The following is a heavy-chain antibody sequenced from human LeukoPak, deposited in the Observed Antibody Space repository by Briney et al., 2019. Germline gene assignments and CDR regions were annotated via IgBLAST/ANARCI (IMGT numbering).Heavy chain of an antibody. CDR1: GGTFSGYA. Sequence: ASVKVSCKASGGTFSGYAITWVRQAPGQGLEWMGGIIPIFGTANYAQKFQGRVTITADKFTSTAYMELSSLRSEDTAVFYCARAGTGSYYDYFDYWGQGTLVTVSS. D-gene: IGHD1-26*01. J-gene: IGHJ4*02. CDR3: ARAGTGSYYDYFDY. CDR2: IIPIFGTA. V-gene: IGHV1-69*06.